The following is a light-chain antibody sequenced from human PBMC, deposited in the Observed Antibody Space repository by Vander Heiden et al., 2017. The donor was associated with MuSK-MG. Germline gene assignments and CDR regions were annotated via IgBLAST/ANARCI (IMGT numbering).Light chain of an antibody. CDR2: SAT. CDR1: QSVLYSPDNKNY. Sequence: DIVMTQSPDSLAVSLAERATINCKSSQSVLYSPDNKNYLAWYQQKPGQPPKLLIYSATTRQSGVPDRFIGSGSGTDFTLTISSLQAEDLAVYYCQQYYSTPPAFGPGTKVDIK. J-gene: IGKJ3*01. CDR3: QQYYSTPPA. V-gene: IGKV4-1*01.